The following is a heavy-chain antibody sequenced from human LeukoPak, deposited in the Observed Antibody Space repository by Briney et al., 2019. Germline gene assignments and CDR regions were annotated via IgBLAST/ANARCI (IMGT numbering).Heavy chain of an antibody. V-gene: IGHV3-23*01. CDR3: ARHPSGSGNYRALDY. CDR1: GFTFSNCA. CDR2: INNGGDRT. Sequence: GGSLRLSCVASGFTFSNCAMTWVRQAPGKGLEWVSDINNGGDRTTYADSVKGRFTISRDNSKNTLYLQMHSLRADDTALYYCARHPSGSGNYRALDYWGQGSLVTVSS. D-gene: IGHD3-10*01. J-gene: IGHJ4*02.